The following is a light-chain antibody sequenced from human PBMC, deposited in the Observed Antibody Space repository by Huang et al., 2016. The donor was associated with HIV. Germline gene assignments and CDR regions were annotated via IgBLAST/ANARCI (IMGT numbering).Light chain of an antibody. CDR3: QQTYITPLT. CDR1: QSISSY. CDR2: AAT. V-gene: IGKV1-39*01. J-gene: IGKJ2*01. Sequence: DIQMTQSPSSLSASVGDRVTITCRASQSISSYLTWYQQKPGTAPKVVSYAATSLQSGGPSRFSGSGAGTDVTLSINKLQPEDSATYYCQQTYITPLTFGQGTKLEIK.